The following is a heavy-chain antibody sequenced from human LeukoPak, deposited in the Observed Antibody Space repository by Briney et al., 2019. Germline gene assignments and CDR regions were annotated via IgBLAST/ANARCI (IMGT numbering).Heavy chain of an antibody. V-gene: IGHV3-23*01. J-gene: IGHJ4*02. CDR1: RFTFSSYA. CDR3: AKDMEGVVVVTYGHDY. Sequence: GGSLRLSCAASRFTFSSYAMSWVRQAPRPGLEWVSAISRSGGSTYYADSVTGRFTISRDNSKNTLYLQMNSLRAEDTAVYYCAKDMEGVVVVTYGHDYWGQGTLVTVSS. D-gene: IGHD2-15*01. CDR2: ISRSGGST.